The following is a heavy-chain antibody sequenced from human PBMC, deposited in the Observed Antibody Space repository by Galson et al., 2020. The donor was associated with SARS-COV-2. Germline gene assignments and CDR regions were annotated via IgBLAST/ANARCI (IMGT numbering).Heavy chain of an antibody. Sequence: PTLVKPTQTLTLTCTFSGFSLSTSGVGVGWIRQPPGKALEWLALIYWDDDKRYSPSLKSRLTITKDTSKNQVVLTMTNMDPVDTATYYCAHRGLGYYYYGMDVWGQGTTVTVSS. CDR2: IYWDDDK. J-gene: IGHJ6*02. CDR3: AHRGLGYYYYGMDV. CDR1: GFSLSTSGVG. V-gene: IGHV2-5*02.